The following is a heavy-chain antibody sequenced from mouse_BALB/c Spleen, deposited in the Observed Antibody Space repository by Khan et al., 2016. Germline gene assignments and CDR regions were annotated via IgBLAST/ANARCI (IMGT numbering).Heavy chain of an antibody. CDR1: GYTSANYW. Sequence: QFQLQQSGAELARPGASVRLSCKASGYTSANYWMQWVKQRPGQGLEWIGSIYPGDGDTRYSQKFKDKATLTAAKSSSAAYMHLRSVASEDSAGYYCAEALFGYWGQGTLVTVAA. J-gene: IGHJ3*01. CDR2: IYPGDGDT. CDR3: AEALFGY. V-gene: IGHV1-87*01.